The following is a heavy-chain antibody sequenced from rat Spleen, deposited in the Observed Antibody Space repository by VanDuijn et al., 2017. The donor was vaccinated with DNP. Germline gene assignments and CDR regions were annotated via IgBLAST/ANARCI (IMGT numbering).Heavy chain of an antibody. V-gene: IGHV5-22*01. Sequence: EVQLVESGGSLVQPGRSLKLSCAASGFTFSDYGMAWVRQAPTKGLEWVAYIGSDGYAPYYGDSVKGRFAISRDNAKSTLYLQMNSLRSEDMATYYCIRWNSGHFDYWGQGVMVTVSS. D-gene: IGHD4-3*01. CDR2: IGSDGYAP. CDR1: GFTFSDYG. CDR3: IRWNSGHFDY. J-gene: IGHJ2*01.